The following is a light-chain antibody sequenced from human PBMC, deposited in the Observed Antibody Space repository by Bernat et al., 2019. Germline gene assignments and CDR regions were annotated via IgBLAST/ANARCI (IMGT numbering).Light chain of an antibody. CDR1: QSVSSRN. J-gene: IGKJ4*01. V-gene: IGKV3-20*01. Sequence: EIVLTQSPGTLSLSPGERATLSCRASQSVSSRNLAWFQQNVGQAPRVVIYGASSRATGIPDRFSGSGSGRDFTLTISGLEPEDFAVYFCQQYGSIPLTFGGGTKVEIK. CDR2: GAS. CDR3: QQYGSIPLT.